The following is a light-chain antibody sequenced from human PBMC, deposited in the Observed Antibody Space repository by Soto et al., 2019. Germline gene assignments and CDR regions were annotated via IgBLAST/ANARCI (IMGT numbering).Light chain of an antibody. CDR3: QQYDDWLRLT. CDR2: QTS. J-gene: IGKJ4*01. V-gene: IGKV3D-15*01. CDR1: QSVSNY. Sequence: EIVLTQSPATLSLSPGERATLSCRASQSVSNYLAWYQQKPGQAPRLLIYQTSIRAAGIPARFSGSGSGTEFNLTISSLQSEDFAVYFCQQYDDWLRLTFGGGTKVDI.